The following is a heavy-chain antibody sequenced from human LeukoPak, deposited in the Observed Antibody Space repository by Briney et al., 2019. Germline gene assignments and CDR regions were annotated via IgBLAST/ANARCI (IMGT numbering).Heavy chain of an antibody. V-gene: IGHV4-61*01. CDR3: ARVGLLDDILTGYPDNWFDP. CDR2: IYYSGST. J-gene: IGHJ5*02. Sequence: SETPSLTCTVSGGSVSSGSYYWSWIRQPPGKGLEWIGYIYYSGSTNYNPSLKSRVTISVDTSKNQFSLKLSSVTAADTAVYYCARVGLLDDILTGYPDNWFDPWGQGTLVTVSS. CDR1: GGSVSSGSYY. D-gene: IGHD3-9*01.